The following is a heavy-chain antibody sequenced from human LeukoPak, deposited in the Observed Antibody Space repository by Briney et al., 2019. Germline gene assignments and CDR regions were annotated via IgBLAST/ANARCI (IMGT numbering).Heavy chain of an antibody. J-gene: IGHJ4*02. V-gene: IGHV3-13*01. CDR1: GFTFSSHD. CDR3: ARGKTGDDYVVFDY. Sequence: GGSLRLSCAASGFTFSSHDMYWVRQTGKRLEWVAASDSTGDTYYLDSVKGRFTISRETVKNSLSLQMNGLRVGDTGVYYCARGKTGDDYVVFDYWGQGVLVTVSS. D-gene: IGHD3-10*02. CDR2: SDSTGDT.